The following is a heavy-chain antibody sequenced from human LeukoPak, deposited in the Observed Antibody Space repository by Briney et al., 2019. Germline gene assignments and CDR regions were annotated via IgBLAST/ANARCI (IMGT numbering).Heavy chain of an antibody. CDR2: VSSNGDNT. V-gene: IGHV3-64D*06. J-gene: IGHJ4*02. Sequence: GGSLRLSCSVSGFTFSTYVMHWVRQAPGKGLEYVSAVSSNGDNTYYADSVKGRFTISRDNSKNTLYLQMSSLRADDTAVYYCVRGTGYWGQGTLVTVSS. CDR1: GFTFSTYV. CDR3: VRGTGY.